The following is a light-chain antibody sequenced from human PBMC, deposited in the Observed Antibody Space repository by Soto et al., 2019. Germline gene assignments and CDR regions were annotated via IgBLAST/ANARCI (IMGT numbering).Light chain of an antibody. J-gene: IGKJ1*01. CDR1: QSVSSN. V-gene: IGKV3-15*01. CDR2: GAS. CDR3: QQYNNWPRT. Sequence: EIVMTQSPATLSVSGGERDTIPCRASQSVSSNLAWYQQKPGQAPRLLIYGASTRATGIPARFSGSGSGTEFTLTISSLQSEDFAVYYCQQYNNWPRTFGQGTKVDIK.